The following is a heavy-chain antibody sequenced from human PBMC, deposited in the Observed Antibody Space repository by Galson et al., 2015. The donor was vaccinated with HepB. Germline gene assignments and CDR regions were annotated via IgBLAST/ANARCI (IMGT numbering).Heavy chain of an antibody. Sequence: SVKVSCKASGYTFTGYYIHWVRQAPGQGLEWMGWINPNSGGTNYTQKFQGRVTMTRDTSISTAYMELSRLRSDDTAVYYCARAFYDFWSGYHTPYYFDYWGQGTLVTVSS. D-gene: IGHD3-3*01. CDR3: ARAFYDFWSGYHTPYYFDY. CDR1: GYTFTGYY. J-gene: IGHJ4*02. CDR2: INPNSGGT. V-gene: IGHV1-2*02.